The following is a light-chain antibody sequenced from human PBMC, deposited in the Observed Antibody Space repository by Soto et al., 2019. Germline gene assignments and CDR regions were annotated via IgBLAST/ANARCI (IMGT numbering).Light chain of an antibody. J-gene: IGKJ1*01. CDR3: QKYSSYEWT. Sequence: DIQMTQSPSTLSASVGDRVTITCRTSQSISTWLAWYQHKPGKAPNLLIYKASSFESGVPSRFSGSGSWTEYTLNISSLQPDDFATYYCQKYSSYEWTFGQGTKVEIK. CDR2: KAS. CDR1: QSISTW. V-gene: IGKV1-5*03.